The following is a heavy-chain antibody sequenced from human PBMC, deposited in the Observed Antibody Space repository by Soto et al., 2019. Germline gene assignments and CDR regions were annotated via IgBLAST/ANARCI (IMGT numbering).Heavy chain of an antibody. CDR2: MYYTGNK. D-gene: IGHD6-6*01. J-gene: IGHJ5*02. CDR1: GGSISSSTYY. Sequence: SETLSLTCTASGGSISSSTYYWDWIRQPPGKGLEWIGAMYYTGNKNYNPSLESRVTMSVDTSKNQFSLKLSSVTPTDTAVYYCARRSSSSLGSLFDPWGRGILVTVSS. CDR3: ARRSSSSLGSLFDP. V-gene: IGHV4-39*01.